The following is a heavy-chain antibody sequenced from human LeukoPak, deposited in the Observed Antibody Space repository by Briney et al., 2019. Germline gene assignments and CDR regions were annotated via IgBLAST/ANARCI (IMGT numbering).Heavy chain of an antibody. Sequence: GGSLRLSCAASGFTFSSYSMNWVRQGPGKGLEWVSSISSSSSYIYYTDSVRGRFTISRDNAKNSLYLQMNSLRADVTAVYYCARDQPPSGIVVVPAADYWGQGTLVTVSS. V-gene: IGHV3-21*01. CDR1: GFTFSSYS. D-gene: IGHD2-2*01. CDR2: ISSSSSYI. CDR3: ARDQPPSGIVVVPAADY. J-gene: IGHJ4*02.